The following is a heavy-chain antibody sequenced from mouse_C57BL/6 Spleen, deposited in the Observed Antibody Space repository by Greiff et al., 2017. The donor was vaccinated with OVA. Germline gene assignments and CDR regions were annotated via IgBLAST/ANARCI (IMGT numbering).Heavy chain of an antibody. CDR1: GFTFSDYG. J-gene: IGHJ1*03. Sequence: EVKLMESGGGLVQPGGSLKLSCAASGFTFSDYGMAWVRQAPRKGPEWVAFISNLAYSIYYADTVTGRFTISRENAKNTLYLEMSSLRSEDTAMYYCARRPDYYGSSYWYFDVWGTGTTVTVSS. V-gene: IGHV5-15*01. CDR2: ISNLAYSI. D-gene: IGHD1-1*01. CDR3: ARRPDYYGSSYWYFDV.